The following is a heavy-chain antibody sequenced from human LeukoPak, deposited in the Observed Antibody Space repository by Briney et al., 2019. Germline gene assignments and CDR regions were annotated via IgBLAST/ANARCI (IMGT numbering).Heavy chain of an antibody. J-gene: IGHJ4*02. D-gene: IGHD6-19*01. V-gene: IGHV3-33*01. CDR1: GFTFSTYG. CDR3: ARASGPLDY. CDR2: IWHDGSNK. Sequence: GGSLRLSCAASGFTFSTYGIHWVCQAPGKGLEWVAVIWHDGSNKYHVDSVKGRFTISRDNSKNTLYLQMNSLRAEDTAVYYCARASGPLDYWGQGTLVTVSS.